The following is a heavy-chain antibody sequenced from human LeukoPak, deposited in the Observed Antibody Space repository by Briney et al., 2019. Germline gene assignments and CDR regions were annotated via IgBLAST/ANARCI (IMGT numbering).Heavy chain of an antibody. CDR2: INQDGSEK. V-gene: IGHV3-7*01. CDR1: GFTFSSYW. D-gene: IGHD3-3*01. CDR3: AREYDFWSGYLPGFDY. Sequence: PGGSLRLSCAASGFTFSSYWMSWVRQAPGKGLEWVANINQDGSEKYYVDSVKGRFTISRDNAKSSLYLQMNSLRAEDTAVYYCAREYDFWSGYLPGFDYWGQGTLVTVSS. J-gene: IGHJ4*02.